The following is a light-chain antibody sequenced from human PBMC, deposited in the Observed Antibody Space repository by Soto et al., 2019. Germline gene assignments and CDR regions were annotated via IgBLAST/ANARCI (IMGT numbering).Light chain of an antibody. J-gene: IGKJ1*01. CDR3: QKYNSAPRT. V-gene: IGKV1-27*01. CDR2: AAS. CDR1: QTISSW. Sequence: IHMTQSPSTRSGSVLDVVSITFRASQTISSWLAWYQQKPGKVPKLLIYAASTLQSGVPSRFSGSGSGTDFTLTISSLQPEDVATYYCQKYNSAPRTFGQGTKVDIK.